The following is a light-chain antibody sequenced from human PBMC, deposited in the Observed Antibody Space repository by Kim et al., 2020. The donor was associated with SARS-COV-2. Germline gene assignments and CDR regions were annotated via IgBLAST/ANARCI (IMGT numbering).Light chain of an antibody. CDR1: SSDVCGCNS. Sequence: TTSLAGTSSDVCGCNSVSYYQQHPGEAPKLRIYDVSKRPSGVPDRFSGSKSGNTASLTISGLQAEDEADYYCCSYAGSYTFYVVFGGGTQLTV. V-gene: IGLV2-11*01. CDR3: CSYAGSYTFYVV. CDR2: DVS. J-gene: IGLJ2*01.